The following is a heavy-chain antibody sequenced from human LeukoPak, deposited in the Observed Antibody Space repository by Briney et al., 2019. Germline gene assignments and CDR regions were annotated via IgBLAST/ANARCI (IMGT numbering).Heavy chain of an antibody. V-gene: IGHV3-23*01. Sequence: PGGSLRLSCAASGLTFSSYAMSWVRQAPGKGLEWVSAISGSGGSTYYADSVKGRFTISRDNAKNSLYLQMNSLRAEDTAVYYCARDIGYGDPSFDYWGQGTLVTVSS. CDR3: ARDIGYGDPSFDY. CDR2: ISGSGGST. J-gene: IGHJ4*02. CDR1: GLTFSSYA. D-gene: IGHD4-17*01.